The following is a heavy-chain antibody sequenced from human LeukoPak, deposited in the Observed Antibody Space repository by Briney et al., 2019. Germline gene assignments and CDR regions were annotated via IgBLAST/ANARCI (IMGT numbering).Heavy chain of an antibody. D-gene: IGHD4-17*01. J-gene: IGHJ6*03. CDR3: ARAGGDYGDYYHYYYYMDV. CDR1: GYTLTNHD. Sequence: ASVKVSCKPSGYTLTNHDINRVRQATGQGLEWMGWMNPNSGDTGYAQKFQGRVTMTRDTSINTAYMELSSLTSEDTAVYYCARAGGDYGDYYHYYYYMDVWGSGTTVTVSS. V-gene: IGHV1-8*01. CDR2: MNPNSGDT.